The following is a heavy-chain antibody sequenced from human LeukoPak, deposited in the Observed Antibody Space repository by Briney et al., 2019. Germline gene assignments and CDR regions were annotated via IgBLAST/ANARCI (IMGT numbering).Heavy chain of an antibody. CDR1: GFTFSSYG. D-gene: IGHD2-2*01. CDR3: AKDAVPAALGEYFFDY. CDR2: ISDRGDNT. V-gene: IGHV3-23*01. Sequence: GGSLRLSCAASGFTFSSYGMSWVRQAPGKGLEWVSTISDRGDNTHHADSVKGRFTISRDNSKNTLYLQMNSLRDEDTAVYYCAKDAVPAALGEYFFDYWGQGTRVTVSS. J-gene: IGHJ4*02.